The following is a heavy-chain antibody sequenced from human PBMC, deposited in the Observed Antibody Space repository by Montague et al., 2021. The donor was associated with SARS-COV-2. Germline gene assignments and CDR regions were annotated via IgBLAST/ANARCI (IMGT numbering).Heavy chain of an antibody. J-gene: IGHJ6*02. CDR1: GFSFSSFC. CDR2: IKQDGSEK. CDR3: ARDGRAAAGAYYYYGMDV. V-gene: IGHV3-7*01. Sequence: SLRLSCAASGFSFSSFCLSWVRQAPSKGLEWVSNIKQDGSEKYYVDSVKGRFTISRDNAKNSLYLQMNSLRAEDTAVYYCARDGRAAAGAYYYYGMDVWGQGTTVTVSS. D-gene: IGHD6-13*01.